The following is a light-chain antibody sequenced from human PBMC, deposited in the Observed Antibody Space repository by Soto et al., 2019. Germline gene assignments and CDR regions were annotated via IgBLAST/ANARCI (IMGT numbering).Light chain of an antibody. Sequence: DIQMTQSPSSLSASVGDRVTITCRASQDISNYLAWYQQKPGKVPKLLIYAASTLQSGVPSRFSGSGSGTDFTLTISSLQPEDVATYYCQKYNHAPSPFAQGTKLEIK. CDR2: AAS. V-gene: IGKV1-27*01. CDR3: QKYNHAPSP. CDR1: QDISNY. J-gene: IGKJ2*01.